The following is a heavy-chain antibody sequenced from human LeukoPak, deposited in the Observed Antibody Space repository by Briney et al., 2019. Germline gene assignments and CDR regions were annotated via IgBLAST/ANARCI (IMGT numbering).Heavy chain of an antibody. CDR3: AREKSGSYFRYYYYYYMDV. V-gene: IGHV4-39*07. CDR1: GGSISITNYY. J-gene: IGHJ6*03. Sequence: SETLSLTCTVSGGSISITNYYWVWIRQPPEKGLEWIASISQSGHTYYNPSLKSRVTISVDTSKNQFSLKLSSVTAADTAVYYCAREKSGSYFRYYYYYYMDVWGKGTAVTVSS. D-gene: IGHD1-26*01. CDR2: ISQSGHT.